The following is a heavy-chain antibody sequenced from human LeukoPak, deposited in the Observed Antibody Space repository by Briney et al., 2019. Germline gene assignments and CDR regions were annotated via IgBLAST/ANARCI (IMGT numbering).Heavy chain of an antibody. Sequence: GGSLRLSCATSQFKFNNFALTWVRQAPGKGLEWVSSIIASGGRTQYADSVQGRFTISRDNSKNTLYLQMNSLRAEDTAVYYCARDPNGDYIGTFDIWGQGTMVTVSS. CDR1: QFKFNNFA. J-gene: IGHJ3*02. CDR2: IIASGGRT. D-gene: IGHD4-17*01. CDR3: ARDPNGDYIGTFDI. V-gene: IGHV3-23*01.